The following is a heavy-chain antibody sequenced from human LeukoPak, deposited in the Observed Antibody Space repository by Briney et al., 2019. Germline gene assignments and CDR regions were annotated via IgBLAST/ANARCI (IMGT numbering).Heavy chain of an antibody. Sequence: PSETLSLTCTVSGGSISSSSYYWGWIRQPPGKGLEWIGSIYNSGITYYNPSLESRVTISLDTSKSQFSLKLSSVTAADTAVYYCARLVNAFDIWGQGTMVTVSS. CDR1: GGSISSSSYY. CDR2: IYNSGIT. CDR3: ARLVNAFDI. D-gene: IGHD6-6*01. J-gene: IGHJ3*02. V-gene: IGHV4-39*07.